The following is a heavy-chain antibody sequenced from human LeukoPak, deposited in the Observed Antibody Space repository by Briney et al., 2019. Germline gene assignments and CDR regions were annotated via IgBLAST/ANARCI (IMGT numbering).Heavy chain of an antibody. CDR2: IYYSGST. CDR3: ARGIAAAGTTDY. Sequence: SETLSLTCTVSGGSISSYYWSWIRQPPGKGLEWIGYIYYSGSTNYNPSLKSRVTISVDTSKNQFSLKLSSVTAADTAVYYCARGIAAAGTTDYWGQGILVTVSS. J-gene: IGHJ4*02. D-gene: IGHD6-13*01. CDR1: GGSISSYY. V-gene: IGHV4-59*01.